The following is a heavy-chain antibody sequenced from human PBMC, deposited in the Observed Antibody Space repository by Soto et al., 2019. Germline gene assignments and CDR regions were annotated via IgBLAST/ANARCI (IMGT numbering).Heavy chain of an antibody. Sequence: SVKISCKASGGTFSSYAISWVRQAPGQGLEWMGGIIPIFGTANYAEKFQGRVTSTADESTSTAYMELSSLRSEDTAVYYCARGAVVTPGYYYGLDVWGQGTTVTVSS. CDR1: GGTFSSYA. V-gene: IGHV1-69*13. CDR2: IIPIFGTA. D-gene: IGHD2-21*02. CDR3: ARGAVVTPGYYYGLDV. J-gene: IGHJ6*02.